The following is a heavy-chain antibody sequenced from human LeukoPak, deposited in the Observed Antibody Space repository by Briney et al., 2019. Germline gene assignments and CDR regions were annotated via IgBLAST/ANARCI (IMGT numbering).Heavy chain of an antibody. CDR2: INHSGST. D-gene: IGHD6-6*01. CDR3: ARGSEQLVLEY. CDR1: GGSFSGYY. J-gene: IGHJ4*02. V-gene: IGHV4-34*01. Sequence: SETLSLTCAVYGGSFSGYYWSWIRQPPGKGLEWIGEINHSGSTNYNPSLKSRVTISVDTSKNQFSLKLSSVTAADTAVYYCARGSEQLVLEYWGQGTLVTVSS.